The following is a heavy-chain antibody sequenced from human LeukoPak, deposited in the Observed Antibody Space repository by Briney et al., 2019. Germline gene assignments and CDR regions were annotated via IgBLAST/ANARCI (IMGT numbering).Heavy chain of an antibody. D-gene: IGHD3-10*01. CDR2: MSNSDNTI. CDR3: ARTSFYYGSGSYKPFDY. V-gene: IGHV3-48*03. CDR1: GFTFSNYE. J-gene: IGHJ4*02. Sequence: RTGGSLRLSCAASGFTFSNYEMNWVRRAPGEGLEWVSYMSNSDNTIYYADSVKGRFTISRDNAKNSLFLQMNSLRVEDTAAYYCARTSFYYGSGSYKPFDYWGQGTLVTVSS.